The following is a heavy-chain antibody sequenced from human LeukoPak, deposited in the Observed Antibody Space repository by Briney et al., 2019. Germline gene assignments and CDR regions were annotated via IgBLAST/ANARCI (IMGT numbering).Heavy chain of an antibody. Sequence: SETLSLTCSVSGGSIRIYYWMWIRQPPGKGLEWIGYIYYSGSTNYNPSLKSRVSISVDTSKNQFSLKLSSVTAADTAVYYCARTGFTVSMLYPFDCGGEGTLVTVSS. CDR1: GGSIRIYY. V-gene: IGHV4-59*01. D-gene: IGHD2/OR15-2a*01. J-gene: IGHJ4*02. CDR2: IYYSGST. CDR3: ARTGFTVSMLYPFDC.